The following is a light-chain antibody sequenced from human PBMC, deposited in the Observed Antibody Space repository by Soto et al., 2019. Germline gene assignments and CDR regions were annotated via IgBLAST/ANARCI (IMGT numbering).Light chain of an antibody. J-gene: IGLJ1*01. CDR2: SNN. V-gene: IGLV1-44*01. Sequence: QSVLTHPPSASGTPGQRVSIPCSGSGSNIGSNTVNWYQQLPGTAPKLLMYSNNQRPSGVPDRFSGSKSGTSASLAISGLQSEDEADYYCAAWDDSLSGYVFGTGTKVTVL. CDR1: GSNIGSNT. CDR3: AAWDDSLSGYV.